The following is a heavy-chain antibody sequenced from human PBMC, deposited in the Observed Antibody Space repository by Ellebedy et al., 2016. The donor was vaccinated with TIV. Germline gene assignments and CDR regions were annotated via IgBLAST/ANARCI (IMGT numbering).Heavy chain of an antibody. Sequence: GESLKISXGASGFTFSSYGMHWVRQAPGKGLEWVALISYDGSNKYYADSMKGRLTISRDNSKNTLYLQMNSLRAEDTAVYYCAKPYSSSWQDSSYYYMDVWGKGTTVTVSS. CDR2: ISYDGSNK. J-gene: IGHJ6*03. CDR1: GFTFSSYG. CDR3: AKPYSSSWQDSSYYYMDV. D-gene: IGHD6-13*01. V-gene: IGHV3-30*18.